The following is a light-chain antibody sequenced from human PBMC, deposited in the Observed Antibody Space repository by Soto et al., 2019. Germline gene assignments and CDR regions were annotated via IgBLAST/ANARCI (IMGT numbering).Light chain of an antibody. CDR3: CSYSTSSPVV. CDR2: DVT. CDR1: GNDIGAYDF. J-gene: IGLJ7*01. Sequence: QSALTQPASVSGSPGQSITISCTGTGNDIGAYDFVSWYQQYSGRAPKLIIYDVTQRPSGISPRFTGSKSGNTASLTVSGLQPEDEADYYCCSYSTSSPVVFGRGTQLTVL. V-gene: IGLV2-14*03.